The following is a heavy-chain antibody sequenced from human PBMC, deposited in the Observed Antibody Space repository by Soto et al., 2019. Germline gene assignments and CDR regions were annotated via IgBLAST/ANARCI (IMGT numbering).Heavy chain of an antibody. CDR3: ARRGGDGDRGFAYSSMDV. V-gene: IGHV5-10-1*01. J-gene: IGHJ6*02. CDR1: GYSFTSYW. Sequence: GESLKISCKGSGYSFTSYWISWVRQMPGKGLEWMGRIDPSDSYTNYSPSFQGHVTISADKSISTAYLQWSSLKASDTAMYYCARRGGDGDRGFAYSSMDVWGQGATVNLYS. CDR2: IDPSDSYT. D-gene: IGHD4-17*01.